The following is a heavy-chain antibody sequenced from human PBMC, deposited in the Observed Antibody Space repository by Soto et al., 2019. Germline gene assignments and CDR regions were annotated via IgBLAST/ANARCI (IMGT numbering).Heavy chain of an antibody. D-gene: IGHD3-9*01. Sequence: SETLSLTCAVSGGSISGSYLSWIRQPPGKGLEWIGYIYYSGSTNYNPSLKSRVTISVDTSKNQFSLKLRSVTAADTAVYYCARGLGQGYYDILTVYYTTYFDYWGQGTLVTVSS. V-gene: IGHV4-59*01. CDR2: IYYSGST. J-gene: IGHJ4*02. CDR1: GGSISGSY. CDR3: ARGLGQGYYDILTVYYTTYFDY.